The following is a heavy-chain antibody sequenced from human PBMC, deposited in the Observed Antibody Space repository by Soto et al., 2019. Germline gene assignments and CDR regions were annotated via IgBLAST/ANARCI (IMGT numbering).Heavy chain of an antibody. CDR3: ARDFSSSSFYYYYYMDV. D-gene: IGHD6-6*01. Sequence: GSLRLSCAASGFTFSDYYMSWIRQAPGKGLEWVSYISSSGSTIYYADSVKGRFTISRDNAKNSLYLQMNSLRAEDTAVYYCARDFSSSSFYYYYYMDVWGKGTTVTVSS. V-gene: IGHV3-11*01. J-gene: IGHJ6*03. CDR1: GFTFSDYY. CDR2: ISSSGSTI.